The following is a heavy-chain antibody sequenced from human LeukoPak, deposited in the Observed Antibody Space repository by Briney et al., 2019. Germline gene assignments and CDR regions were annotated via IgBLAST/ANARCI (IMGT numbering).Heavy chain of an antibody. CDR3: ARVGPDVDTAMVFDY. CDR2: IYYSGST. D-gene: IGHD5-18*01. V-gene: IGHV4-59*01. CDR1: GGSISSYY. Sequence: SETLSLTCTVSGGSISSYYWSWIRQPPGKGLEWIGYIYYSGSTNYNPSLKSRVTISVDTSKNQFSLKLSSVTAADTAVYYCARVGPDVDTAMVFDYWGQGTLVTVSS. J-gene: IGHJ4*02.